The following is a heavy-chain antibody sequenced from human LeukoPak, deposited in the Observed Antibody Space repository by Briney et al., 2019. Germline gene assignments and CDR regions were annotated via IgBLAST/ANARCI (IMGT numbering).Heavy chain of an antibody. J-gene: IGHJ4*02. V-gene: IGHV3-21*01. CDR1: GFTFSRYS. Sequence: GGSLRLSCAASGFTFSRYSMNWVRHAPGKGLEWVSSISSSSSFIYYADSVKGRFTISRDNAKNSLYLQMNSLRAEDTAVYYCARDPPLGSCSTISCPHLDYWGQGTLVTVSS. CDR3: ARDPPLGSCSTISCPHLDY. CDR2: ISSSSSFI. D-gene: IGHD2-2*01.